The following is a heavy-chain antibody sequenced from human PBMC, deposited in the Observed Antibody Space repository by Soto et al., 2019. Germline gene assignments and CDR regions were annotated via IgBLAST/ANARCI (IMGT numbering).Heavy chain of an antibody. CDR3: ARGRSYDSSGAWFLGWFDP. Sequence: QVQLVQSGAEVKKPGASVKVSCKASGYTFTSYGISWVRQAPGQGLEWMGWISAYNGNTNYAQKLQGRVTMTTDTSTSTAYMELRSLRSDDPAVYYCARGRSYDSSGAWFLGWFDPWGQGTLGTVSS. CDR2: ISAYNGNT. V-gene: IGHV1-18*01. D-gene: IGHD3-22*01. CDR1: GYTFTSYG. J-gene: IGHJ5*02.